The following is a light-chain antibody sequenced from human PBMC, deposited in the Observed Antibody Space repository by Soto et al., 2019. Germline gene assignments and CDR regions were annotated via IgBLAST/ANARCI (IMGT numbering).Light chain of an antibody. CDR1: QNINNY. J-gene: IGKJ5*01. Sequence: DIQITQSPSSLSASVRDRFTITCQASQNINNYLNWYQQKPGRAPKLLIYDASNLEAGVPSRFRGSGSGTDFTFTISRLQPEDIATYYCQQYENLPTFGQGTRLEI. CDR2: DAS. CDR3: QQYENLPT. V-gene: IGKV1-33*01.